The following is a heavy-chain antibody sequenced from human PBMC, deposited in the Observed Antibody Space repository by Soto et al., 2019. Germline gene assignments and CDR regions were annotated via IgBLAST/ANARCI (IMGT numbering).Heavy chain of an antibody. D-gene: IGHD3-9*01. CDR3: ARVRDVLPYSLAY. CDR1: GGSFSSYI. Sequence: QVQLVQSGAEVKKPGSSVKVSCKASGGSFSSYIISWVRQAPGQGLEWMGRIIPIRGIADYAQKFQDRVTITADKSTGKVYMELSSLASEDTAVYYCARVRDVLPYSLAYWGQGTLVTVSS. V-gene: IGHV1-69*02. CDR2: IIPIRGIA. J-gene: IGHJ4*02.